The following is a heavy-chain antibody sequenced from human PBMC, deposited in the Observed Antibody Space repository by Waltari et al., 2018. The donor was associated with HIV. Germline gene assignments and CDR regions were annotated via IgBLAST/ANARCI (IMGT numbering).Heavy chain of an antibody. CDR2: INPDTGDT. CDR1: GYSFTGYY. CDR3: ARDTHWLAYLFDS. Sequence: QLVQSGAEVKKPGAAVKVSCRTSGYSFTGYYIHWVRQAPGQGLEWMGWINPDTGDTKYAQNFQGRVTMTRDTSINTAYMDLSSLRSDDTAVYYCARDTHWLAYLFDSWGQGTLVTVSS. J-gene: IGHJ4*02. V-gene: IGHV1-2*02. D-gene: IGHD6-19*01.